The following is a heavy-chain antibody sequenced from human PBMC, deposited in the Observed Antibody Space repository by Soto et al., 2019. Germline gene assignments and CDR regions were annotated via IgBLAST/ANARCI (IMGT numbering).Heavy chain of an antibody. CDR3: ATVGRRYDFDAFDI. CDR1: GYTLTELS. CDR2: FDPEDGET. V-gene: IGHV1-24*01. D-gene: IGHD5-12*01. Sequence: QVQLVQSGAEVKKPGASVKVSCKGSGYTLTELSMHWVRQAPGKGLEWMGGFDPEDGETTYAQKFQGRVTMTEDTSTDTAYMELRSLRSEDTSVYYCATVGRRYDFDAFDIWGQGTMVTVSS. J-gene: IGHJ3*02.